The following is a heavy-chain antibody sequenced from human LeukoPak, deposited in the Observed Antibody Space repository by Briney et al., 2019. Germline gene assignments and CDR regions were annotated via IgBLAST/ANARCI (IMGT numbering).Heavy chain of an antibody. CDR1: GGSISSYY. Sequence: SETLSLTCTVSGGSISSYYWSWIRQPPRKGLEWIGYIYYSGSTNYNPSLKSRVTISVDTSKNQFSLKLSSVTAADTAVYYCASARGYYDILTGYQTNWFGPWDQGTLVTVSS. D-gene: IGHD3-9*01. CDR2: IYYSGST. J-gene: IGHJ5*02. CDR3: ASARGYYDILTGYQTNWFGP. V-gene: IGHV4-59*01.